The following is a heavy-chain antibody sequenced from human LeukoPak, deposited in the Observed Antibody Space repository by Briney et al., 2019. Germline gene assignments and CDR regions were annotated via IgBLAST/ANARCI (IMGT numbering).Heavy chain of an antibody. V-gene: IGHV3-15*01. Sequence: PGGSLRLSCAASGFTFSNAWMSWVRQAPGKGLEWVGRIKSKTDGGTTDYAAPVKGRFTISRDDSKNTLYLQMNSLKTEDTAVYYCTSLAYCSSTSCRRGNWFDPWGQGTLVTVSS. CDR3: TSLAYCSSTSCRRGNWFDP. D-gene: IGHD2-2*01. J-gene: IGHJ5*02. CDR2: IKSKTDGGTT. CDR1: GFTFSNAW.